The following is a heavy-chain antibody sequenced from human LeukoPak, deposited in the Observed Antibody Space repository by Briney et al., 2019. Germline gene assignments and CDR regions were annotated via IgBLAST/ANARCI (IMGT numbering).Heavy chain of an antibody. Sequence: GASVKVSCKASGYTFTSYYMHWVRQAPGQGLEWMGIINPSGGSTSYAQKFQGRVTMTRDTSTSTVYMELSSLRSEDTAVYYCARARLRIFGVASFWFDPWGQGTLVTVSS. J-gene: IGHJ5*02. V-gene: IGHV1-46*01. D-gene: IGHD3-3*01. CDR1: GYTFTSYY. CDR3: ARARLRIFGVASFWFDP. CDR2: INPSGGST.